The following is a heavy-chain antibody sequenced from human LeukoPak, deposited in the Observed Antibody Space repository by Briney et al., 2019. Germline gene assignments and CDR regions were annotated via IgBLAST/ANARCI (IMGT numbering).Heavy chain of an antibody. Sequence: SQTLSLTCTVSGGSISSGGYYWSWIRQHPGKGLEWIGYIYYSGSTYYNPSLKSRVTISVDTSKNQFSLKLSSVTAADTAVYYCAREYQLLYPDAFDIWGQGTMVTVSS. J-gene: IGHJ3*02. CDR3: AREYQLLYPDAFDI. D-gene: IGHD2-2*02. V-gene: IGHV4-31*03. CDR1: GGSISSGGYY. CDR2: IYYSGST.